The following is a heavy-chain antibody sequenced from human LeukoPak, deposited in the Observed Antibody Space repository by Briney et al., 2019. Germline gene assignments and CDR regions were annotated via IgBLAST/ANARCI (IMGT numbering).Heavy chain of an antibody. CDR2: IYYSGGT. CDR3: ARGRYYYDSSGYYYYFDY. D-gene: IGHD3-22*01. V-gene: IGHV4-59*01. Sequence: SETLSLTCTVSGGSISSYYWSWIRQPPGKGLEWIGYIYYSGGTNYNPSLKSRVTISVDTSKNQFSLKLSSVTAAYTAVYYCARGRYYYDSSGYYYYFDYWGQGTLVTVSS. J-gene: IGHJ4*02. CDR1: GGSISSYY.